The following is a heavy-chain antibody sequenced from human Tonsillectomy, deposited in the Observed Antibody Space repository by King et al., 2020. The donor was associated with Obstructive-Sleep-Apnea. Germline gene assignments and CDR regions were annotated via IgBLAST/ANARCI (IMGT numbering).Heavy chain of an antibody. J-gene: IGHJ4*02. CDR3: ARETSSSWYGSIDY. CDR1: GFTFSRYW. Sequence: VQLVESGGGLVQPGGSLRLSCAASGFTFSRYWMHWVRQAPGKGLVWVSRIDSDGSSTSYADSVKGRFTISRDNAKNTLYLQMNSLRAEDTAVYYCARETSSSWYGSIDYWGQGILVTVSS. D-gene: IGHD6-13*01. CDR2: IDSDGSST. V-gene: IGHV3-74*01.